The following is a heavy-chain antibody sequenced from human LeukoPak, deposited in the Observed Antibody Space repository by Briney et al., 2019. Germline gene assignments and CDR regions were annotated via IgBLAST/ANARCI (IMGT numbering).Heavy chain of an antibody. CDR3: ARGPIVVPDEGIDY. J-gene: IGHJ4*02. V-gene: IGHV4-34*01. D-gene: IGHD2-21*01. CDR2: INHSGST. Sequence: SETLSLTCAVYGGSFSGYYWSWIRQPPGKGLEWIGEINHSGSTNYNPSLKSRVTISVDTSKNQFSLKLSSVTAADTAVYYCARGPIVVPDEGIDYWGQGTLVTVSS. CDR1: GGSFSGYY.